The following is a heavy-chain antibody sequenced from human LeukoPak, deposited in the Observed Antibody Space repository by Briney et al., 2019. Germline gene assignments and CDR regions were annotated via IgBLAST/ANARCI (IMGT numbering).Heavy chain of an antibody. CDR2: IYHSGST. CDR1: GAPFSGYW. V-gene: IGHV4-34*01. J-gene: IGHJ3*02. Sequence: SETLSLTCAVYGAPFSGYWWYWIRQPPGKGLEWIGSIYHSGSTYFNPSLKSRVTISVDTSKNQFSLTLSSVTAADTAVYFCARVSASGTALDTFHIWGQGTMVTVSS. CDR3: ARVSASGTALDTFHI. D-gene: IGHD6-13*01.